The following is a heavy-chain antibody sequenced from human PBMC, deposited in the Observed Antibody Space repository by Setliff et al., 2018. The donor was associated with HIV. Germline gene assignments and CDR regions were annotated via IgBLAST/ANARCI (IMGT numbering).Heavy chain of an antibody. D-gene: IGHD2-2*01. J-gene: IGHJ4*02. CDR2: IFYSGNT. CDR3: ARPQYPGYYFDY. Sequence: SETLSLTCAVYGGSLNGYYWNWIRQPPGKGLEWIGSIFYSGNTYYKPSLKSRVTISVDTSKNQFSLKLSSVTAADTAVYYCARPQYPGYYFDYWGQGTLVTVSS. CDR1: GGSLNGYY. V-gene: IGHV4-34*12.